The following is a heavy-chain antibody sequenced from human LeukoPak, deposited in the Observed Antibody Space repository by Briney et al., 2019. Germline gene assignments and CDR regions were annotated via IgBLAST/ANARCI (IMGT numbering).Heavy chain of an antibody. J-gene: IGHJ3*02. Sequence: GASVKVSCKASGGTFTSYAISWVRQAPGQGLEWMGGTIPIIGTANYAQKLQGRVTITAVTSPSTAFMEPSSLRSEDTAVNYCGREDAYYYGSGSANDAFDIWGQGTMVTVSS. CDR1: GGTFTSYA. D-gene: IGHD3-10*01. CDR3: GREDAYYYGSGSANDAFDI. CDR2: TIPIIGTA. V-gene: IGHV1-69*06.